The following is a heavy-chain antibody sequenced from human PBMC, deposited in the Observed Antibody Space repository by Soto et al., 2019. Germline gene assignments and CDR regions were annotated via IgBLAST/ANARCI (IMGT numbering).Heavy chain of an antibody. Sequence: ASVRVSCKASGYTFTSYGISWVRQAPGQRLEWMGWINAGNGNTKYSQKFQGRVTITRDTSASTAYMELSSLRSEDTAVYYCAGSGYSSSWYQGDYHYGMDVWGQGTTVTVSS. CDR3: AGSGYSSSWYQGDYHYGMDV. CDR2: INAGNGNT. J-gene: IGHJ6*02. CDR1: GYTFTSYG. D-gene: IGHD6-13*01. V-gene: IGHV1-3*01.